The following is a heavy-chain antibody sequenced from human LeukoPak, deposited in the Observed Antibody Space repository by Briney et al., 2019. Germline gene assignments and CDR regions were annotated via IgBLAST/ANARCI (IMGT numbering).Heavy chain of an antibody. D-gene: IGHD1-26*01. V-gene: IGHV3-21*01. CDR2: ISSSSSYI. CDR1: GFTFSSYS. Sequence: PGGSLRLSCAASGFTFSSYSMNWVRQAPWKGLQWVSSISSSSSYIYYADSVKGRFTISRDNAKNSLYLQMNSLRAEDTAAYYGARHKVVRWSYRGWWFDPWGQGTLVTVSS. J-gene: IGHJ5*02. CDR3: ARHKVVRWSYRGWWFDP.